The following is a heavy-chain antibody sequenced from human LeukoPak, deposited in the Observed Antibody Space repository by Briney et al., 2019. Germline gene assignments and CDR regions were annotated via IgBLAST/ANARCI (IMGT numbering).Heavy chain of an antibody. Sequence: SETLSLTCTVPGGSISSYYWSWIRQPPGKGLEWIGYIYYSGSTNYNPSLKSRVTISVDTSKNQFSLKLSSVTAADTAVYYCARVLLAGTNGEWPFDYWGQGTLVTVSS. CDR1: GGSISSYY. D-gene: IGHD6-19*01. V-gene: IGHV4-59*01. CDR3: ARVLLAGTNGEWPFDY. CDR2: IYYSGST. J-gene: IGHJ4*02.